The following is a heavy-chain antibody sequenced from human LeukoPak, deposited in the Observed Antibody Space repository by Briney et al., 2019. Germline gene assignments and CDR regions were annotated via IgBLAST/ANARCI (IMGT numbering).Heavy chain of an antibody. J-gene: IGHJ4*02. D-gene: IGHD1-14*01. Sequence: GGSLRLSCAASGFTFSSYTMSWVRQAPGEGLEWLSAINGRGNTYYAGSVKGRFTISRDNSENTLYLQMNSLTVDDTAVYFCAKERQTGDCFTSDYWGQGTLVTVSS. V-gene: IGHV3-23*01. CDR3: AKERQTGDCFTSDY. CDR1: GFTFSSYT. CDR2: INGRGNT.